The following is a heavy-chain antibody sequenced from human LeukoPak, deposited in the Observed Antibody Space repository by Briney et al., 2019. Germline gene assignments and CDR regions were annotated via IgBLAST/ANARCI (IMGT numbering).Heavy chain of an antibody. CDR3: ASHDHCSSTSCTYFDY. CDR1: GGTFSSYT. Sequence: SVKVSCKASGGTFSSYTISWVRHAPGQGLEWMGGIIPIFGTANYAQKFQGRVTITADKSTSTAYMELSSLRSEDTAVYYCASHDHCSSTSCTYFDYWGQGTLVTVSS. D-gene: IGHD2-2*01. CDR2: IIPIFGTA. V-gene: IGHV1-69*06. J-gene: IGHJ4*02.